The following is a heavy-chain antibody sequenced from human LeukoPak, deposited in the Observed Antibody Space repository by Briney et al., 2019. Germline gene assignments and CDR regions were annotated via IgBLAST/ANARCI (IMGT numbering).Heavy chain of an antibody. Sequence: PSETLSLTCTVSGGSISSYYWSWIRQPPGKGLEWIGYIYYSGSTNYNPSLKSRVTISVDTSKNQFSLKLSSVTAADTAVYYCARGGDNTIFGVVIIATHDAFDIWGQGTMVTVSS. V-gene: IGHV4-59*01. J-gene: IGHJ3*02. D-gene: IGHD3-3*01. CDR2: IYYSGST. CDR1: GGSISSYY. CDR3: ARGGDNTIFGVVIIATHDAFDI.